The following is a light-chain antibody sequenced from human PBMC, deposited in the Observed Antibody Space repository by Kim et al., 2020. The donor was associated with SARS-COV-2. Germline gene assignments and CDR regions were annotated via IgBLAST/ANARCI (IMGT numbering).Light chain of an antibody. CDR1: SGDVGYYKR. J-gene: IGLJ1*01. CDR3: SSYTYTSTFV. Sequence: GQSVTISCTATSGDVGYYKRVSWYHQTPGTAPKLLIYDVSDRPSGVPDRFSGSKSGNTASLTISGLQAEDEADYYCSSYTYTSTFVFGTGTKVTVL. V-gene: IGLV2-18*02. CDR2: DVS.